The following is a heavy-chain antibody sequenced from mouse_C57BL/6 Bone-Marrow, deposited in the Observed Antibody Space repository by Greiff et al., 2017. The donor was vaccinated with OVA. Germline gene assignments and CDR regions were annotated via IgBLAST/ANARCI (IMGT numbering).Heavy chain of an antibody. CDR3: ARDDYYWYFDV. CDR2: SRNKANDYTT. V-gene: IGHV7-1*01. CDR1: GFTFSDFY. J-gene: IGHJ1*03. Sequence: EVKLVESGGGLVQSGRSLRLSCATSGFTFSDFYMEWVRQAPGKGLEWIAASRNKANDYTTEYSASGKGRFIGSIDTSQSILDLKMNALRAEDTAIYYCARDDYYWYFDVWGTGTTVTVSS.